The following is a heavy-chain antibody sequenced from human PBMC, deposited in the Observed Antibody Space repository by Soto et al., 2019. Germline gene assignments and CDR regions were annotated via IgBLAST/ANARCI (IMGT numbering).Heavy chain of an antibody. J-gene: IGHJ3*02. Sequence: EPLSLTGTCAGASISRDYWCQIRQSPGKGLELIGYIYSRGNTNYNHSLKSRVTLSVDTSKTQFSLNLSYVTDADTAVYYCARGRPRDGYNSGHSDFDSWGQGTMVT. CDR2: IYSRGNT. V-gene: IGHV4-59*01. CDR3: ARGRPRDGYNSGHSDFDS. CDR1: GASISRDY. D-gene: IGHD5-12*01.